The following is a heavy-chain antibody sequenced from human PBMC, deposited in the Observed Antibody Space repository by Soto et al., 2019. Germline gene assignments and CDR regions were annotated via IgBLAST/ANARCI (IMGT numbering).Heavy chain of an antibody. D-gene: IGHD3-9*01. CDR3: AHARDYDILTGYYNVPYYFDY. Sequence: QVQLVQSGAEVKKPGSSVKVSCKASGGTFSSYAISWVRQAPGQGLEWMGGIIPIFGTANYAQKFQGRVSITADESTSTAYMELSSLRSEDTAVYYCAHARDYDILTGYYNVPYYFDYWGQGTLVTVSS. V-gene: IGHV1-69*01. J-gene: IGHJ4*02. CDR1: GGTFSSYA. CDR2: IIPIFGTA.